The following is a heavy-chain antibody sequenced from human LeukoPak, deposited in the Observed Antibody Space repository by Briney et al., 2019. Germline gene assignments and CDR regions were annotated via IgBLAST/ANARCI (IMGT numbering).Heavy chain of an antibody. J-gene: IGHJ4*02. Sequence: GGSLRLSCAASGFTFSSYAMTWVRQAPGKGLEWVSDISGNGDITYYADSVKGRFTISRDNSKNTLYLQMNSLRAEDTAVYYCAKVPYYDILTGYDYWGQGTLVTVSS. CDR2: ISGNGDIT. CDR3: AKVPYYDILTGYDY. D-gene: IGHD3-9*01. CDR1: GFTFSSYA. V-gene: IGHV3-23*01.